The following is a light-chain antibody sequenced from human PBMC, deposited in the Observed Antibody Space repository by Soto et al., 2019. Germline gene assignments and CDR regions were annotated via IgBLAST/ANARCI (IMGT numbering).Light chain of an antibody. CDR1: QSVTSN. V-gene: IGKV3-15*01. CDR3: QQYDKWPVT. CDR2: GAS. J-gene: IGKJ4*01. Sequence: EIVMTQSPATLSVSPGEGVDFTCRASQSVTSNLAWYQHKPGQAPRLLISGASTGATGIPARFSGSGSGTEFTLTINSLQSEDYAIYYCQQYDKWPVTFGGGTKVDI.